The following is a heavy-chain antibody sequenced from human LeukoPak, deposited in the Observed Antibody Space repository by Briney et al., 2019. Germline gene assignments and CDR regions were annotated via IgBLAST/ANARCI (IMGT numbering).Heavy chain of an antibody. CDR2: IYYSGST. V-gene: IGHV4-59*01. Sequence: SETLSLTCTVSGGSISSYYWSWIRQPPGKGLEWIGYIYYSGSTNYNPSLKSRVTISVDTSKNQFSLKLSSVTAADTAVYYCARDSGDILTGWALDYCDQGTLVTVSS. J-gene: IGHJ4*02. CDR3: ARDSGDILTGWALDY. CDR1: GGSISSYY. D-gene: IGHD3-9*01.